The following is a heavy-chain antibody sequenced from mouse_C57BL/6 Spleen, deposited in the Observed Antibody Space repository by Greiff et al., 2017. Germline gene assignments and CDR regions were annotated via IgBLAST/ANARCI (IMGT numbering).Heavy chain of an antibody. CDR1: GYAFSSSW. Sequence: QVQLQQSGPELVKPGASVKISCKASGYAFSSSWMNWVKQRPGKGLEWIGRIYPGDGDTNYNGKFKGKATLTADKSSSAAYMQRSSLTSEDSEVYFCARSSPHYYCSTRGYFGVWGTGTTVTVSS. CDR3: ARSSPHYYCSTRGYFGV. J-gene: IGHJ1*03. D-gene: IGHD1-1*01. V-gene: IGHV1-82*01. CDR2: IYPGDGDT.